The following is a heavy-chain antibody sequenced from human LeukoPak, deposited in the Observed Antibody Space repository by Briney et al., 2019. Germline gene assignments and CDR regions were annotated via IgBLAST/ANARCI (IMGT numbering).Heavy chain of an antibody. D-gene: IGHD2/OR15-2a*01. CDR2: INPNSGGT. Sequence: ASVKVSCKASGGTFSSYAISWVRQAPGQGLEWMGWINPNSGGTNYAQKFQGRVTMTRDTSISTAYMELSRLRSDDTAVYYCARDPLYESGPPVDYWGQGNPGHRLL. CDR3: ARDPLYESGPPVDY. V-gene: IGHV1-2*02. CDR1: GGTFSSYA. J-gene: IGHJ4*02.